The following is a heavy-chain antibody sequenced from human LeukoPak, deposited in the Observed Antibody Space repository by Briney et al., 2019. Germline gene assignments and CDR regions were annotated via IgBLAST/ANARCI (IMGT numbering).Heavy chain of an antibody. CDR3: ARGGDITVVADYFDY. CDR2: IYTSGST. J-gene: IGHJ4*02. D-gene: IGHD4-23*01. V-gene: IGHV4-61*02. Sequence: SETLSLTCTVSGGSISSGSYYWNWIRQPAGKGLEWIGRIYTSGSTNYNPSLKSRVTISVDTSKNQFSLKLSSVTAADTAVYYCARGGDITVVADYFDYWGQGTLVTVSS. CDR1: GGSISSGSYY.